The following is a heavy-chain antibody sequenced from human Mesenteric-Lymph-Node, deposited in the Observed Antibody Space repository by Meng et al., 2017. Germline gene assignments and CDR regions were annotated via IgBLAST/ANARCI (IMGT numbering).Heavy chain of an antibody. J-gene: IGHJ3*02. V-gene: IGHV1-69*05. CDR1: GGTFSSYA. Sequence: SVKVSCKASGGTFSSYAISWVRQAPGQGLEWMGGIIPIFGTANYAQKFQGRVTITTEESTSTDYKELRSQGSEDKAVYYCASSIVLEATLHAYDIWGQGTMVTVSS. CDR2: IIPIFGTA. D-gene: IGHD1-26*01. CDR3: ASSIVLEATLHAYDI.